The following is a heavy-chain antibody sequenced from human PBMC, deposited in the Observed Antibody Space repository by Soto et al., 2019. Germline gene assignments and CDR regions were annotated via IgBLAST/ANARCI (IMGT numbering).Heavy chain of an antibody. Sequence: QVQLVQSGAEVKKPGASVKVSCKASGYTFTSYGISWVRQAPGQGLEGMGWISAYNGNTNYAQKLQGRVTMTTDTSTSTAYMELRSLRSDDTAVYYCARDQDCSSTSCYYYYGMDVWGQGTTVTVSS. J-gene: IGHJ6*02. D-gene: IGHD2-2*01. V-gene: IGHV1-18*01. CDR3: ARDQDCSSTSCYYYYGMDV. CDR1: GYTFTSYG. CDR2: ISAYNGNT.